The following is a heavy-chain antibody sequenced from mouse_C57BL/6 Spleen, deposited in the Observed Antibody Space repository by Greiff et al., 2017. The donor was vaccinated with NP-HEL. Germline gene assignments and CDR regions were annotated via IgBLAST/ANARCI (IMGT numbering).Heavy chain of an antibody. J-gene: IGHJ3*01. CDR3: LYYGSSYGFAY. CDR1: GYTFTSYW. D-gene: IGHD1-1*01. V-gene: IGHV1-64*01. Sequence: QVRLQQPGAELVKPGASVKLSCKASGYTFTSYWMHWVKQRPGQGLEWIGMIHPNSGSTNYNEKFKSKATLTVDKSSSTAYMQLGSLTSEDSAVYYCLYYGSSYGFAYWGQGTLVTVSA. CDR2: IHPNSGST.